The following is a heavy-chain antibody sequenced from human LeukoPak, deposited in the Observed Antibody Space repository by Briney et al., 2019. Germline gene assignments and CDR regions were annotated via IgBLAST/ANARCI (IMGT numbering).Heavy chain of an antibody. CDR1: GDSLNSYY. V-gene: IGHV4-59*08. J-gene: IGHJ4*02. CDR3: ARLYSSGRGDY. CDR2: IFYSGSS. Sequence: PSETLSLTCTVSGDSLNSYYWSWIRQPPGEGLQWIGYIFYSGSSNYNASLRSRVAISVDTSKNLFSLKLSSVTAADTAVYYCARLYSSGRGDYWGQGTLVTVSS. D-gene: IGHD6-19*01.